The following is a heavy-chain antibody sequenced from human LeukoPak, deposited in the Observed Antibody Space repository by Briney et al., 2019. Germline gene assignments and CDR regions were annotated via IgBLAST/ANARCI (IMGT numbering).Heavy chain of an antibody. CDR2: VYHSGST. CDR3: ARRLGRKFGERFYYYHYMDV. V-gene: IGHV4-38-2*02. J-gene: IGHJ6*03. Sequence: SETLSLTCTVSGYSISSGYHWGWVRQPPGKGLEWIGTVYHSGSTNYNPSLKSRVTISVDTSKNQFSLKLSSVTAADTAVYYCARRLGRKFGERFYYYHYMDVWGKGTTVTISS. D-gene: IGHD3-10*01. CDR1: GYSISSGYH.